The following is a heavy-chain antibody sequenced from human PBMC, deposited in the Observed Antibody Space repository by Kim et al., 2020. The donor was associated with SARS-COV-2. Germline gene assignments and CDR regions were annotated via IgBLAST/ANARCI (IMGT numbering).Heavy chain of an antibody. V-gene: IGHV3-11*01. Sequence: GGSLRLSCAASGFTFSDYYMSWIRQAPGKGLEWVSYISSSGSTIYYADSVKGRFTISRDNAKNSLYLQMNSLRAEDTAVYYCAREGDDFWSGFPEAISYYFDYWGQGTLVTVSS. D-gene: IGHD3-3*01. CDR3: AREGDDFWSGFPEAISYYFDY. J-gene: IGHJ4*02. CDR2: ISSSGSTI. CDR1: GFTFSDYY.